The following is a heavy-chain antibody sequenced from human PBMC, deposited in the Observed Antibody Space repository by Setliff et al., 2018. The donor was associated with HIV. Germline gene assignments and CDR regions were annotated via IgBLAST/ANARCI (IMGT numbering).Heavy chain of an antibody. CDR1: GGSFSSYA. V-gene: IGHV1-69*05. Sequence: SVKVSCKASGGSFSSYAISWVRQAPGQGLEWMGGIIPIFGTANYAQKFQGRVTIPTDESTSTAHMELSSLRSEDTAVYYCARVGDSSQWDYFDYWGQGTLVTVSS. CDR3: ARVGDSSQWDYFDY. CDR2: IIPIFGTA. J-gene: IGHJ4*02. D-gene: IGHD3-22*01.